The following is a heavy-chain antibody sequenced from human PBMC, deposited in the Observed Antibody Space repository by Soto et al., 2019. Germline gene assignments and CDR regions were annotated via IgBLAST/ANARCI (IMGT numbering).Heavy chain of an antibody. CDR3: ARDLAMVRVPSGCFVP. CDR1: GGSISSYY. V-gene: IGHV4-59*01. CDR2: IYYSGRT. J-gene: IGHJ5*02. D-gene: IGHD3-10*01. Sequence: QVQLQESGPGLVKPSETLSLTCTVSGGSISSYYWSWIRQPPGKGLEWIGYIYYSGRTNYNPSLKGRVTISVDTSTNQFSLKLSSVTAADTAGYYCARDLAMVRVPSGCFVPWGQGTLVTVSS.